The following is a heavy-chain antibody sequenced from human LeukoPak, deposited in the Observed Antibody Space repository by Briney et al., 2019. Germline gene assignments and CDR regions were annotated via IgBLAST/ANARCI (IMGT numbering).Heavy chain of an antibody. CDR1: GFTFSSYG. CDR2: IRYDGSNK. CDR3: AKELTPKMVRGAYYFDY. J-gene: IGHJ4*02. Sequence: PGGSLRLSCAASGFTFSSYGMHWVRQAPGKGLEWVAFIRYDGSNKYYADSVKGRFTISRDNSKNTLYLQMNSLRAEDTAVYYCAKELTPKMVRGAYYFDYWGQGTLVTVSS. V-gene: IGHV3-30*02. D-gene: IGHD3-10*01.